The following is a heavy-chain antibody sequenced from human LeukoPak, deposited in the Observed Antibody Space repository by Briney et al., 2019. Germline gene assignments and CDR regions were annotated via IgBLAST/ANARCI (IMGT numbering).Heavy chain of an antibody. V-gene: IGHV4-39*01. D-gene: IGHD2-2*01. CDR3: ARHSPSVPQGKLDY. CDR1: GGSISSSSYY. J-gene: IGHJ4*02. Sequence: SETLSLTCTVSGGSISSSSYYWGWIRQPPGKGLEWIGSIYYSGSTYYNPSLKSRVTISVDTSKNQFSLKLSSVTAADTAVYYCARHSPSVPQGKLDYWGQGTLVTVSS. CDR2: IYYSGST.